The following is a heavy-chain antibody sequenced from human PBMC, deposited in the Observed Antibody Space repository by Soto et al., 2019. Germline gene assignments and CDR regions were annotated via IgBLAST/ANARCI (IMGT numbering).Heavy chain of an antibody. V-gene: IGHV1-69*13. CDR3: ATTLSPRGIVVVPAALGGSSPRPDAFDI. D-gene: IGHD2-2*01. CDR2: TIPVSGKL. J-gene: IGHJ3*02. CDR1: CGPFSSYS. Sequence: SVKVSCKASCGPFSSYSLSWVRQAPGQGLEWMGGTIPVSGKLIYTEKFQGRVTITADDSTSTAYMELTSLRSEDTAVYYCATTLSPRGIVVVPAALGGSSPRPDAFDIWGQGTMVTVSS.